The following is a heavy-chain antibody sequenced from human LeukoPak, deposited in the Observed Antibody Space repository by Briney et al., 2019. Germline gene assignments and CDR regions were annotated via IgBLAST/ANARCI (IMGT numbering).Heavy chain of an antibody. CDR2: INPSSGAT. CDR3: ARATNFYYYYGMDV. Sequence: ASVKVSCKTSGYTFTSYYIHWVRQPPAQGLEWMGIINPSSGATNYAQKFQDRVTMTRDTSTSTVYMELNSQTSEDTAVYYCARATNFYYYYGMDVWGQGTTVTVSS. D-gene: IGHD1-26*01. CDR1: GYTFTSYY. V-gene: IGHV1-46*01. J-gene: IGHJ6*02.